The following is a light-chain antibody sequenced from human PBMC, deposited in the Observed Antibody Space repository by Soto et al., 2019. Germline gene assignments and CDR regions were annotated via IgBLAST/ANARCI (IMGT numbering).Light chain of an antibody. CDR1: QSVSSNY. Sequence: EIVLTQSPGTLSLSPGERATLSCRASQSVSSNYLAWYQQKPGQPPRPLIYGASSSATGIPDRFSGSGAGTDFTLTISRLESEDFAVYYCQQYGSSPWTFGQGTKEEIK. CDR2: GAS. CDR3: QQYGSSPWT. J-gene: IGKJ1*01. V-gene: IGKV3-20*01.